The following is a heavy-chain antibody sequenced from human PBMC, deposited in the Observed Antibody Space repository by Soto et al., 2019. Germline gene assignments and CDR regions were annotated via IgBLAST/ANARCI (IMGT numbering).Heavy chain of an antibody. V-gene: IGHV4-59*08. D-gene: IGHD3-9*01. Sequence: SETLSLTCTVSGGSISSYYWSWIRQPPGKGLEWIGYIYYSGSTNYNPSLKSRVTISVDTSKNQFSLKLSSVTAADTAVYYCARQARDYDILTGDYYYYMDVWGKGTTVTVSS. CDR1: GGSISSYY. CDR2: IYYSGST. CDR3: ARQARDYDILTGDYYYYMDV. J-gene: IGHJ6*03.